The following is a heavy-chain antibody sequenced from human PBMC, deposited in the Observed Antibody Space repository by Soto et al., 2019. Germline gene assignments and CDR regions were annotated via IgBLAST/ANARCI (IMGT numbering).Heavy chain of an antibody. J-gene: IGHJ4*02. V-gene: IGHV1-69*06. Sequence: QVQLVQSGAEVKKPGSSVKVSCKASGGTFSSYAISWVRQAPGQGLEWMGGIIPIFGTANYAQKFQGRVTITEDKSTSTDYMELSSLRSEDTAVYYCARPAPGAAAGNPRLDYWGQGTLVTVSA. CDR3: ARPAPGAAAGNPRLDY. CDR1: GGTFSSYA. CDR2: IIPIFGTA. D-gene: IGHD6-13*01.